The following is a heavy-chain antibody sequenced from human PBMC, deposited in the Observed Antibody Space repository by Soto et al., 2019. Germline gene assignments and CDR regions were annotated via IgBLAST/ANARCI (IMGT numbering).Heavy chain of an antibody. CDR2: MSYDGSNK. CDR1: GFTFSSYA. V-gene: IGHV3-30-3*01. D-gene: IGHD2-2*01. Sequence: QVQLVESGGGVVQPGRSLRLSCAASGFTFSSYAMHWVRQAPGKGLEWVAVMSYDGSNKYYADSVKGRFTISRDNSKNTLYLLMNSLRAEDTAVYYCARARLDTPALDYWGQGTLVTVSS. J-gene: IGHJ4*02. CDR3: ARARLDTPALDY.